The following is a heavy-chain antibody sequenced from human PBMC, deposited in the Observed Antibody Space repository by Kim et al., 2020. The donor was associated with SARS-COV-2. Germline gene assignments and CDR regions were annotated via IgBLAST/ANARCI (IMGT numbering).Heavy chain of an antibody. J-gene: IGHJ4*02. CDR2: IYPGDSDT. CDR1: GYSFTSYW. CDR3: ARHDHAAYYGGNEVDY. V-gene: IGHV5-51*01. Sequence: GESLKISCKGSGYSFTSYWIGWVRQMPGKGLEWMGIIYPGDSDTRYSPSFQGQVTISADKSISTAYLQWSSLKASDTAMYYCARHDHAAYYGGNEVDYWGQGTLVTVSS. D-gene: IGHD4-17*01.